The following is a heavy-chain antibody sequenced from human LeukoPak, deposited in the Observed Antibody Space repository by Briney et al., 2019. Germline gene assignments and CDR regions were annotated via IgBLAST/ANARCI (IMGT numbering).Heavy chain of an antibody. Sequence: SVKVSCKASGGTFSSYAISWVRQAPGQGLEWMGRIIPILGIANYAQKLQGRVTMTTDTSTSTAYMELRSLRSDDTAVYYCARDYRYCSGGSCYGYFQHWGQGTLVTVSS. D-gene: IGHD2-15*01. V-gene: IGHV1-69*04. J-gene: IGHJ1*01. CDR2: IIPILGIA. CDR3: ARDYRYCSGGSCYGYFQH. CDR1: GGTFSSYA.